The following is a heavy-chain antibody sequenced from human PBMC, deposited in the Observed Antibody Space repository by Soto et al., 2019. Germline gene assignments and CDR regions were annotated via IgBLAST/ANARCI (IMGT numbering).Heavy chain of an antibody. J-gene: IGHJ5*02. CDR3: ARFEYSSSLGWFDP. CDR2: IYYSGST. Sequence: PSETLSLTCTVSGGSISSYYWSWIRQPPGKGLEWIGYIYYSGSTNYIPSLKSRVTISVDTSKNQFSLKLSSVTAADTAVYYCARFEYSSSLGWFDPWGQGTLVTVSS. CDR1: GGSISSYY. D-gene: IGHD6-6*01. V-gene: IGHV4-59*08.